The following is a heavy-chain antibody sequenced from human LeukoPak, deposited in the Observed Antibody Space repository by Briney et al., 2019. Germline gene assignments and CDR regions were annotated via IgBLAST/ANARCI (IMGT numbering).Heavy chain of an antibody. J-gene: IGHJ3*02. D-gene: IGHD3-22*01. CDR2: IYSGGGT. Sequence: PGGSLRLSCAASGFIVSSNYMSWARQAPGKGLEWVSVIYSGGGTYYADSVKGRFTISRDNSKNKLYLQMNSLRAEDTAVYYCASVSSDSSGEAFDIWGRGTMVTVSS. V-gene: IGHV3-53*01. CDR3: ASVSSDSSGEAFDI. CDR1: GFIVSSNY.